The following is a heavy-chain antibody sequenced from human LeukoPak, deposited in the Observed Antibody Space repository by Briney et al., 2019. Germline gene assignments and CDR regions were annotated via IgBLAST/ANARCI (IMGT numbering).Heavy chain of an antibody. CDR2: ISSDSTYI. CDR1: GFTFTSYS. V-gene: IGHV3-21*01. D-gene: IGHD2-2*01. CDR3: ATWTVVVPS. Sequence: GGSLRLSCAASGFTFTSYSSTWVRQAPGKGLEWVSSISSDSTYIYYADSVKGRFTISRDNAKNSLYLQMNSLRAEDTAVYYCATWTVVVPSWGQGTLVTVSS. J-gene: IGHJ4*02.